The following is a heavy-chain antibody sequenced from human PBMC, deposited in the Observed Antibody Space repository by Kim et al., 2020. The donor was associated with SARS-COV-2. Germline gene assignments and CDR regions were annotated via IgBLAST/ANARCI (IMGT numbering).Heavy chain of an antibody. Sequence: SETLSLTCSVSAGSIRDYYWSWVRQAPGKGLEWISCIDYLGTTTNYHPSLKSRLTTSIDMSKREFSLRLTSLTAADTAVYYCARVMPTGVQGRGYFELWGRGTPVTVSS. V-gene: IGHV4-59*01. CDR2: IDYLGTTT. CDR1: AGSIRDYY. D-gene: IGHD2-2*01. CDR3: ARVMPTGVQGRGYFEL. J-gene: IGHJ2*01.